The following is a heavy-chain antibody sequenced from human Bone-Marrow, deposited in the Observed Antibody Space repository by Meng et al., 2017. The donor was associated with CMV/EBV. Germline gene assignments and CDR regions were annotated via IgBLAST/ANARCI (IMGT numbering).Heavy chain of an antibody. CDR1: GFTFSSYG. CDR2: IRYDGSNK. D-gene: IGHD5-12*01. V-gene: IGHV3-30*02. Sequence: GGSLRLSCAASGFTFSSYGMHWVRQAPGKGLEWVAFIRYDGSNKYYADSVKGRFTISRDNAKNSLYLQMNSLRAEDTAVYYCARERGYSGYEDYWGQGTLVTVSS. J-gene: IGHJ4*02. CDR3: ARERGYSGYEDY.